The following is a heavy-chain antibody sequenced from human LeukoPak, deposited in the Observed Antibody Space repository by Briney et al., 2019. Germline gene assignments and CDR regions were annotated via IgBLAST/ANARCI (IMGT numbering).Heavy chain of an antibody. CDR2: ISSSSSSYI. CDR3: ARVPMVRGIVTDAFDI. Sequence: PGGSLRLSCAASGFTFSRYSMNWVRQAPGKGLGWVSSISSSSSSYIYYADSVKGRFTISRDNAKNSLYLQMNSLRTEDASVYYCARVPMVRGIVTDAFDIWGQGTMVTVSS. J-gene: IGHJ3*02. CDR1: GFTFSRYS. V-gene: IGHV3-21*01. D-gene: IGHD3-10*01.